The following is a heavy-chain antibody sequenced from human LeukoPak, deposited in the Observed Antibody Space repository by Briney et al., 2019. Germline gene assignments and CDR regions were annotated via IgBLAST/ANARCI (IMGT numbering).Heavy chain of an antibody. CDR1: GFTFRSYW. D-gene: IGHD1-26*01. Sequence: GGSLRLSCAASGFTFRSYWMSWVRQAPGKGLEWVANINQDGSEKHYVDSVKGRFTISRNNAKNSLYLQMDSLRDEDTAVYYCARDHLGSYYGIYWGQGTLVTVSS. CDR3: ARDHLGSYYGIY. J-gene: IGHJ4*02. V-gene: IGHV3-7*01. CDR2: INQDGSEK.